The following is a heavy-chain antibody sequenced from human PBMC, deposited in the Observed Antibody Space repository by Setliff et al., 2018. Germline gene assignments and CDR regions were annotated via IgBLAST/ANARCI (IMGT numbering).Heavy chain of an antibody. CDR1: GYSFTDYW. Sequence: PGESLKISCKGSGYSFTDYWIGWVCQMPGEGLEWMGIIHPSNSDTVYSPSFQGQVTISADRSITTAYLQWSSLKASDTAMYYCARPGGFCDSTGCWDGYFDYWGQGTPVTVAS. CDR3: ARPGGFCDSTGCWDGYFDY. D-gene: IGHD2-2*01. CDR2: IHPSNSDT. V-gene: IGHV5-51*01. J-gene: IGHJ4*02.